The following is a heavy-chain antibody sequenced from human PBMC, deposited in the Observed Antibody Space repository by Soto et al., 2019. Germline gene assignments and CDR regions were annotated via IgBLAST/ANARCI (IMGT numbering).Heavy chain of an antibody. Sequence: QVQLVQSGAEVKKPGASVKVSCKASGYTFTSYDINWVRQATGQGLECMGWMNSNSGNTGYAQKFQCTVTRTSNTSICTAYMELSSLISEDTAVYYCAKQRRSGWYYYGMDVRGHGPTATV. J-gene: IGHJ6*02. CDR2: MNSNSGNT. V-gene: IGHV1-8*01. CDR1: GYTFTSYD. D-gene: IGHD6-19*01. CDR3: AKQRRSGWYYYGMDV.